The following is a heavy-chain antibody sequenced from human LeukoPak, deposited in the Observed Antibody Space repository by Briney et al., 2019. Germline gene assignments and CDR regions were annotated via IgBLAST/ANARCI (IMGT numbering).Heavy chain of an antibody. CDR2: IDYSGDTT. J-gene: IGHJ4*02. CDR3: SKGYCSSTSCYKIDY. Sequence: GGSLRLSCTAYGFTLSSYEMTWIRQAPGKGLECVSSIDYSGDTTYYADSVKGRFTISRDNSKNTMYLQMNSLRAEDTAVYYCSKGYCSSTSCYKIDYWGQGTLVTVSS. V-gene: IGHV3-23*01. CDR1: GFTLSSYE. D-gene: IGHD2-2*02.